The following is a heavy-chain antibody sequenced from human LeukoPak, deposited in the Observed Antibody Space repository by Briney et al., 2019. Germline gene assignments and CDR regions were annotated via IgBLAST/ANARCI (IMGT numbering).Heavy chain of an antibody. Sequence: SETLSLTCTVSGGSISSGTYYWSWIRQPAGKGLEWIGRIYTSGSTNYNPSLKSRVTISVDTSKNQFSLRLSSVTAADTAVYYCARVRVVPTDLTDYYYMDVWGKGTTVTVSS. D-gene: IGHD2-2*01. V-gene: IGHV4-61*02. CDR1: GGSISSGTYY. CDR2: IYTSGST. J-gene: IGHJ6*03. CDR3: ARVRVVPTDLTDYYYMDV.